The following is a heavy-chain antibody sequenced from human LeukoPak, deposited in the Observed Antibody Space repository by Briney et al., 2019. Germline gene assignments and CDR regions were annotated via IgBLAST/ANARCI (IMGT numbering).Heavy chain of an antibody. D-gene: IGHD3-22*01. Sequence: SCKASGYTFTGYYMHWVRQAPGKGLEWVAVISYDGSNKYYADSVKGRFTISRDNSKNTLYLQMNSLRAEDTAVYYCAKPHSTIVVAYDAFDIWGQGTMVTVSS. CDR1: GYTFTGYY. CDR3: AKPHSTIVVAYDAFDI. J-gene: IGHJ3*02. V-gene: IGHV3-30*18. CDR2: ISYDGSNK.